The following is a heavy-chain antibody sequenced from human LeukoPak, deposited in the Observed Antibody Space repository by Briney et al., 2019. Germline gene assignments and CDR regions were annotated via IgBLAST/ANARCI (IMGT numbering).Heavy chain of an antibody. J-gene: IGHJ4*02. D-gene: IGHD4-17*01. V-gene: IGHV4-59*01. CDR3: ARDQPYGELDY. Sequence: PSETLSLTCTVSGGSISSYYWSWIRQPPGKGLEWIGYIYYSGSTNYNPSLKSRVTISVDTSKNQFSLKLSSVTAADTAVYYCARDQPYGELDYWGQGTLVTVSS. CDR1: GGSISSYY. CDR2: IYYSGST.